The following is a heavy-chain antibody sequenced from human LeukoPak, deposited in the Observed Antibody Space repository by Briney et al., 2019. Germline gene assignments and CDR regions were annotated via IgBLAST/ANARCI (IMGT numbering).Heavy chain of an antibody. J-gene: IGHJ4*02. CDR2: ISGSGGST. CDR1: GFIFSSYA. D-gene: IGHD3-10*01. CDR3: AKSKDRTMVRGVLDY. V-gene: IGHV3-23*01. Sequence: GGSLRLSCAASGFIFSSYAMSWVRQAPGKGLEWVSAISGSGGSTYYADSVKGRLTISRDNSKNTLYLQMNSLRAEDTAVYYCAKSKDRTMVRGVLDYWGQGTLVTVSS.